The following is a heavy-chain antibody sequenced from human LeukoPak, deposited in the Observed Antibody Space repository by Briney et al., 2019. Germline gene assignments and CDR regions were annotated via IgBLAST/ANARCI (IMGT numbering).Heavy chain of an antibody. V-gene: IGHV1-69*04. J-gene: IGHJ4*02. CDR3: ARVLSGSWLWF. Sequence: GASVKVSCMASGGTFIGYAITWVRQAPGQGLEWVGRIIPTLEIADYAQNFQGRVTITADKSTSTAYMELSSLRPEDTAVYYCARVLSGSWLWFWGQGTLFTVSS. D-gene: IGHD5-18*01. CDR1: GGTFIGYA. CDR2: IIPTLEIA.